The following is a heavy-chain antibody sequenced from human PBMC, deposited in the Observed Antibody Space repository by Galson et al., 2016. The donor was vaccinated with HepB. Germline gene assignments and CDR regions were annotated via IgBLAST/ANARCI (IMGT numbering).Heavy chain of an antibody. J-gene: IGHJ4*02. CDR3: AKDIRSYGLFGRFDY. CDR1: GFTFSTYW. V-gene: IGHV3-74*01. Sequence: SLRLSCAASGFTFSTYWMHWVRQAPGKGLVYVSRINSDGSSTTYADSVKGRFTISRDNAKNTLYLQMNSLRAEDTAVYYCAKDIRSYGLFGRFDYWGQGTLVTVSS. CDR2: INSDGSST. D-gene: IGHD5-18*01.